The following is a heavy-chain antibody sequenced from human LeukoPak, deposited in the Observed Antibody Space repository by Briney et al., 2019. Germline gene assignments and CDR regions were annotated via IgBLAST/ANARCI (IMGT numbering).Heavy chain of an antibody. J-gene: IGHJ4*02. V-gene: IGHV4-4*07. CDR1: GGSISSYY. CDR2: VYTSGNT. Sequence: SETLSLTCTVSGGSISSYYWCWIRQPAGKGLEWIGRVYTSGNTNYNPSLKSRVTMSVDTSKNQFSLNLSSVTAADTAVYFCARDLSGDYADYWGQGTLVTVSS. CDR3: ARDLSGDYADY. D-gene: IGHD4-17*01.